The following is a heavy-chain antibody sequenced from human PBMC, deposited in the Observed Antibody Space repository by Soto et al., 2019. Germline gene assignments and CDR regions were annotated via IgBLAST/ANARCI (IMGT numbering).Heavy chain of an antibody. J-gene: IGHJ4*02. CDR2: ISGGGCNT. CDR3: AKERLGRGADY. V-gene: IGHV3-23*01. Sequence: EVQLLESGGGLVQPGGSLRLSCAASGFTFSNYAMSWVRQTPGKGLEWVSTISGGGCNTYYPDSVKGRFTISRDNSKDTVYLQMNSLRAEDTAIYYCAKERLGRGADYWGQGALVTVTS. CDR1: GFTFSNYA.